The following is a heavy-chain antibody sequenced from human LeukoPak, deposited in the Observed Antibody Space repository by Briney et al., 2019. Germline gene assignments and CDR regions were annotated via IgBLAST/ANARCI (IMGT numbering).Heavy chain of an antibody. CDR1: GFTFSSYA. D-gene: IGHD6-19*01. Sequence: GGSLRLSCAASGFTFSSYAMSWVRQAPGKGLEWVSAISGSGGSTYYADSVKGRFTISRDNSKNTLYLQMNSLRAEDTAVYYCAKDRYSSGWASYWYFDLWGRGTLVTVPS. J-gene: IGHJ2*01. V-gene: IGHV3-23*01. CDR3: AKDRYSSGWASYWYFDL. CDR2: ISGSGGST.